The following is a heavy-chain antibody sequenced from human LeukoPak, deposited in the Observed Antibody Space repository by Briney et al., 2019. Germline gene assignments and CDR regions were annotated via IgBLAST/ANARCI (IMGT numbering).Heavy chain of an antibody. Sequence: GGSLRLSCAASGFTFSSYWMHWVRQAPGKGLVWVSRINSDGSSTSYADSVKGRFTISRDNAKNTLYLQMNSLRAEDTAVYYCARDPPHCGGDCYSDYWGQGTLVTVSS. CDR3: ARDPPHCGGDCYSDY. J-gene: IGHJ4*02. D-gene: IGHD2-21*02. V-gene: IGHV3-74*01. CDR2: INSDGSST. CDR1: GFTFSSYW.